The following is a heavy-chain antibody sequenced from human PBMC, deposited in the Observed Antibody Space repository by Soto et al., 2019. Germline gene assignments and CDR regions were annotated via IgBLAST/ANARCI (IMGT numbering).Heavy chain of an antibody. CDR1: GFTFDDYT. CDR3: AKSKWELLGYFDY. V-gene: IGHV3-43*01. CDR2: ISWDGGST. J-gene: IGHJ4*02. Sequence: PGGSLRLSCAASGFTFDDYTMHWVRQAPGKGLEWVSLISWDGGSTYYADSVKGRFTISRDNSKNSLYLQMNSLRTEDTALYYCAKSKWELLGYFDYWGQGTLVTVSS. D-gene: IGHD1-26*01.